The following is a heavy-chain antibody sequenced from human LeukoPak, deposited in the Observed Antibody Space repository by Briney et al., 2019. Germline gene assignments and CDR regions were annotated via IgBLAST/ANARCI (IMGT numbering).Heavy chain of an antibody. CDR1: GVSISNYY. CDR2: ISYSGST. D-gene: IGHD6-19*01. Sequence: SETLSLTCTVSGVSISNYYWSWIRQPPGKGLEWVGYISYSGSTNYNPSLRGRVTISVDTSRNQFSLKLSSVTAADTAVYYCARTQWLGTSYFDYWGQGTLVTVSS. J-gene: IGHJ4*02. CDR3: ARTQWLGTSYFDY. V-gene: IGHV4-59*08.